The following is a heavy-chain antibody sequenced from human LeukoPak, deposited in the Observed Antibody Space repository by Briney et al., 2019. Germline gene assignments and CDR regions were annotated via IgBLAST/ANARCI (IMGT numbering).Heavy chain of an antibody. CDR1: RSRFTSYW. V-gene: IGHV5-51*01. Sequence: GESLKISSKASRSRFTSYWIGWARPMPGKGLERMGIIYPGDSDTRYSPSFQGQVTISADKSISTAYLQWSSLKASDTAMYYCARHISPTYYDFWSGYLLDYWGQGTLVTVSS. CDR2: IYPGDSDT. J-gene: IGHJ4*02. CDR3: ARHISPTYYDFWSGYLLDY. D-gene: IGHD3-3*01.